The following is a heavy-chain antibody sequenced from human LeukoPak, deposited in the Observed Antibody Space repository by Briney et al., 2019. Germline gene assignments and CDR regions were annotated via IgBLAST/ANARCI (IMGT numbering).Heavy chain of an antibody. CDR2: ISGSGGST. Sequence: PGGSPRLSCAASGFTFSSYAMSWVRQAPGKGLEWVSAISGSGGSTYYADSVKGRFTISRDNSKNTLYLQMNSLRAEDTAVYYCAKDSVPRITMIVVVITTGFDYWGQGTLVTVSS. D-gene: IGHD3-22*01. V-gene: IGHV3-23*01. CDR1: GFTFSSYA. CDR3: AKDSVPRITMIVVVITTGFDY. J-gene: IGHJ4*02.